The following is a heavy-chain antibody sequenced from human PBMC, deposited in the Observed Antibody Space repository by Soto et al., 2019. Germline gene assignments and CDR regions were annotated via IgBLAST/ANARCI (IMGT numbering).Heavy chain of an antibody. V-gene: IGHV1-2*02. CDR1: GYTLTANY. D-gene: IGHD3-22*01. CDR3: ARDWTSPSCVTTACPRGGWFDP. CDR2: INPSGST. Sequence: ASVKVSCKASGYTLTANYLHWVRQAPGQGLEWMGRINPSGSTNYAQRFQGRVTMTTDTSSTVYMELTSLTSDDTAVYYCARDWTSPSCVTTACPRGGWFDPWGQGTLVTVSS. J-gene: IGHJ5*02.